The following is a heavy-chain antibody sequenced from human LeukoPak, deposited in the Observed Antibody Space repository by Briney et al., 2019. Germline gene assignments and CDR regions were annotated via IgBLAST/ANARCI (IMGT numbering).Heavy chain of an antibody. D-gene: IGHD3-3*01. CDR1: GYSFTTYW. Sequence: GESLKISCKGSGYSFTTYWIVWVRQMPGKGLEWMGIIYPGDSDTRYSPSFQGQVTISADKSISTAYLQRSSLKASDTAMYYCARAPRLGVDCNWFDPWGQGTLVTVSS. CDR3: ARAPRLGVDCNWFDP. V-gene: IGHV5-51*01. J-gene: IGHJ5*02. CDR2: IYPGDSDT.